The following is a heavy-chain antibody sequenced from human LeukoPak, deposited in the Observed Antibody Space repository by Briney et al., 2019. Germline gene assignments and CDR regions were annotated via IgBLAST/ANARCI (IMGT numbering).Heavy chain of an antibody. CDR1: GGSISSSSYY. V-gene: IGHV4-39*07. D-gene: IGHD3-10*01. CDR2: IYYSGST. CDR3: ARLVVLLWFGDREFAFDY. J-gene: IGHJ4*02. Sequence: SETLSLTCTVSGGSISSSSYYWDWIRQPPGKGLEWIGSIYYSGSTYYNPSLKSRVTISVDTSKNQFSLKLSSVTAADTAVYYFARLVVLLWFGDREFAFDYWGQGTLVTVSS.